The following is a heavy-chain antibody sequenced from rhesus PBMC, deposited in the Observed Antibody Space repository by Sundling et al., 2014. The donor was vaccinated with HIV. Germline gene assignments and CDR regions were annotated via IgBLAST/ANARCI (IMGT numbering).Heavy chain of an antibody. CDR1: GYSISSGYY. D-gene: IGHD5-24*01. Sequence: QVQLQESDPGLVKPSETLSLTCAVSGYSISSGYYWGWIRQPPGKGLEYIGYISGSSGSTYYNPSLKSRVTISRDTSKNQFSLKLSSVTAADTAVYYCARLRYSGYSNFDYWGQGVLVTVSP. V-gene: IGHV4-99*01. J-gene: IGHJ4*01. CDR2: ISGSSGST. CDR3: ARLRYSGYSNFDY.